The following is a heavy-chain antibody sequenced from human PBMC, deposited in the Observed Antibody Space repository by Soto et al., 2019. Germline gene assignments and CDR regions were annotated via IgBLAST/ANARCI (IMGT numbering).Heavy chain of an antibody. D-gene: IGHD3-3*01. CDR2: ISYDGSNK. CDR1: GFTFSSYA. V-gene: IGHV3-30-3*01. Sequence: VGSLRLSCAASGFTFSSYAMHWVSQAPGEGLEWVAVISYDGSNKYYADSVKGRFTISRENSKNTLYLQMNSLRAEDTAVYYCSRDLNYDFWSGYCLDYWGQGTLVTVSS. J-gene: IGHJ4*02. CDR3: SRDLNYDFWSGYCLDY.